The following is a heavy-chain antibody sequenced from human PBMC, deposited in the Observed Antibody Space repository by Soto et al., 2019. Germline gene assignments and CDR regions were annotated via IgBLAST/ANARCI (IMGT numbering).Heavy chain of an antibody. CDR3: ARSSSPYPMNLLWFGEFGY. CDR2: IYYSGST. Sequence: PSETLSLTCTVSGGSISSSSYYWGWIRQPPGKGLEWIGSIYYSGSTYYNPSLKSRVTISVDTSKNQFSLKLSSVTAADTAVYYCARSSSPYPMNLLWFGEFGYWGQGTLVTVSS. D-gene: IGHD3-10*01. J-gene: IGHJ4*02. CDR1: GGSISSSSYY. V-gene: IGHV4-39*01.